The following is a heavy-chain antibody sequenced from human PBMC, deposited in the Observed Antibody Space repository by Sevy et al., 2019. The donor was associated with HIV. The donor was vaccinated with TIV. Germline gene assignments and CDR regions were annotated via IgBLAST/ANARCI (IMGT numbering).Heavy chain of an antibody. CDR1: GFAFSDYA. CDR2: ISWNSSAI. J-gene: IGHJ3*02. Sequence: GGSLRLSCAASGFAFSDYAMHWVRQVPGKGLEWVSGISWNSSAIGYADSVKGRFTISRDNAKNSLHLQMNSLRVEDTALYYCGRAQGYCVVNSCFGGSINAFDIWGQGTMVTVSS. V-gene: IGHV3-9*01. D-gene: IGHD2-15*01. CDR3: GRAQGYCVVNSCFGGSINAFDI.